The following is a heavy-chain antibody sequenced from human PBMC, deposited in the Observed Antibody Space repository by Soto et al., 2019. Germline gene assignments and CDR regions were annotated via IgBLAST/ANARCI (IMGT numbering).Heavy chain of an antibody. D-gene: IGHD3-9*01. J-gene: IGHJ6*03. CDR1: GFTFSSYW. Sequence: GGSLRLSCAASGFTFSSYWMSWVRQAPGKGLEWVANIKQDGSEKYYVDSVKGRFTISRDNAKNSLYLQMNSLRAEDTAVYYCARGPDYDILTGYYPFEDYYMDVWGKGTTVTVSS. CDR2: IKQDGSEK. V-gene: IGHV3-7*01. CDR3: ARGPDYDILTGYYPFEDYYMDV.